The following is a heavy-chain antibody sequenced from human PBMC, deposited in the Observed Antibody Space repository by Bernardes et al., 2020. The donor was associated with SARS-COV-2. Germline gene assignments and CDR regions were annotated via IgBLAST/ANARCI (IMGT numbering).Heavy chain of an antibody. J-gene: IGHJ5*01. Sequence: TLSLTCTVSGVSMITYHWSWIRHSPVKGLEWIGYIHYSGSTDYNPSLKGRVTISVDTSKNQFFLKLRSVTAADTAVYFCARREGYSSSWDDWFDSWGQGTLVTVSS. CDR2: IHYSGST. D-gene: IGHD6-13*01. V-gene: IGHV4-59*08. CDR1: GVSMITYH. CDR3: ARREGYSSSWDDWFDS.